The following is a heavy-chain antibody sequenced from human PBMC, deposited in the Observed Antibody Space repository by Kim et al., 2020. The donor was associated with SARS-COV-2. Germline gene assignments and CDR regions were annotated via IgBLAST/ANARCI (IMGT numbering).Heavy chain of an antibody. J-gene: IGHJ6*02. CDR3: ARSIPQTSAIHVLRYFDWSTDSVYYYYGMDV. Sequence: SVKVSCKASGGTFSSYAISWVRQAPGQGLEWMGGIIPIFGTANYAQKFQGRVTITADESTSTAYMELSSLRSEDTAVYYCARSIPQTSAIHVLRYFDWSTDSVYYYYGMDVWGQGTTVTVSS. D-gene: IGHD3-9*01. V-gene: IGHV1-69*13. CDR1: GGTFSSYA. CDR2: IIPIFGTA.